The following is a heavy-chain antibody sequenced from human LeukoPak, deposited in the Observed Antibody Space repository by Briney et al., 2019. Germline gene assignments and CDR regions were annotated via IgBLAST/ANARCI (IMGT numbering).Heavy chain of an antibody. D-gene: IGHD3-22*01. V-gene: IGHV3-73*01. Sequence: GGSLRLSCAAPGFTFSGSAMHWVRQASGKGLEWVGRIRSKANSYATAYAASVKGRFTISRDDSKNTAYMQMNSLKTEDTAVYYCTRRQTDDSSGYYAYWGQGTLVTVSS. J-gene: IGHJ4*02. CDR2: IRSKANSYAT. CDR1: GFTFSGSA. CDR3: TRRQTDDSSGYYAY.